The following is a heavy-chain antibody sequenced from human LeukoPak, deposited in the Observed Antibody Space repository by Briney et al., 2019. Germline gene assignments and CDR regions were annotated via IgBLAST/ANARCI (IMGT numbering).Heavy chain of an antibody. D-gene: IGHD6-19*01. CDR1: GFTFSSYG. V-gene: IGHV3-30*02. CDR3: CGYSSGWYCDH. Sequence: PGGSLRLSCAASGFTFSSYGMHWVRQAPGKGLEWVAYIRFDGTIKYYGDFVKGRFIISRQNSRNTLQLQMNSLRVEDTAVYYCCGYSSGWYCDHWGQGTLVNVSS. CDR2: IRFDGTIK. J-gene: IGHJ4*02.